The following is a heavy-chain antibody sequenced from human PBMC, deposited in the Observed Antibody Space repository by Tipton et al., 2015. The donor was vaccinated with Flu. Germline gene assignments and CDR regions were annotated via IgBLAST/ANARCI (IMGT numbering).Heavy chain of an antibody. Sequence: QLVQSEAEVKKPGASVRISCTASGYTFTNYNMHWVRQAPGQGPEWMGIIYPAGGGTTYAQTFQGRVTLTRDKSTSTVYMELSSPRSEDTAFYYCARDRGFGAYTFDYWGQGTLVTVAS. CDR3: ARDRGFGAYTFDY. CDR1: GYTFTNYN. D-gene: IGHD3-10*01. CDR2: IYPAGGGT. V-gene: IGHV1-46*01. J-gene: IGHJ4*02.